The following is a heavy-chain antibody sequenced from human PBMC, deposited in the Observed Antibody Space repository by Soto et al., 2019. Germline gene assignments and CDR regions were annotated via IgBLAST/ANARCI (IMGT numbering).Heavy chain of an antibody. CDR3: ARPRKWLRRPTPFDY. Sequence: QVQLVESGGGVVQPGRSLRLSCAASGFTFSSYAMHWVRQAPGKGLEWVAVISYDGSNKYYADSVKGRFTISRDNSKNTLYLQMNSLRAEDTAVYYCARPRKWLRRPTPFDYWGQGTLVTVSS. J-gene: IGHJ4*02. V-gene: IGHV3-30-3*01. CDR1: GFTFSSYA. D-gene: IGHD5-12*01. CDR2: ISYDGSNK.